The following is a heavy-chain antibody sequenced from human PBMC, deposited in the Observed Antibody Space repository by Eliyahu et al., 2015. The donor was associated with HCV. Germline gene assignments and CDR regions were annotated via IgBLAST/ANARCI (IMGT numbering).Heavy chain of an antibody. Sequence: QLQLQESGPGLVKPSETLSLTCTVSGGSISISYYWGWIRQPPGKGLEWIGSIYYSGSTYYHPSLKSRVTISVDMSKNQFSLKLSSVTAADTAVYYCARLPLGGPINFDIWGQGTMVTVSS. V-gene: IGHV4-39*01. D-gene: IGHD3-16*01. J-gene: IGHJ3*02. CDR1: GGSISISYY. CDR2: IYYSGST. CDR3: ARLPLGGPINFDI.